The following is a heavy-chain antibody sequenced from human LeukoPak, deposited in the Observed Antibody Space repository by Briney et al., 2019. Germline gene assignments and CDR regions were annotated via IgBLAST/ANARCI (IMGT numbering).Heavy chain of an antibody. CDR3: ARGGPQRMSPLRYCSSTSCYRDNAFDY. J-gene: IGHJ4*02. D-gene: IGHD2-2*01. CDR2: IYYSGST. CDR1: GGSISSYY. V-gene: IGHV4-59*01. Sequence: SETLSLTCTVSGGSISSYYWSWIRQPPGKGLEWIGYIYYSGSTNYNPSLKSRVTISVDTSKNQFSLKLSSVTAADTAVYYCARGGPQRMSPLRYCSSTSCYRDNAFDYWGQGTLVTVSS.